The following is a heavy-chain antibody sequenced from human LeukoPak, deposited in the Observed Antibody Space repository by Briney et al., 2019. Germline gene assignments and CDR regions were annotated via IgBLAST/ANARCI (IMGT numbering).Heavy chain of an antibody. CDR1: GGSISSYY. CDR3: ARAHHLDYGDWFDP. Sequence: PSGTLSLTCTVSGGSISSYYWSWIRQPAGKGLEWIGRIYTSGSTNYNPSLKSRVTMSMDTSKNQFSLKMSSVTAADTAVYYCARAHHLDYGDWFDPWGQGILVPVSS. V-gene: IGHV4-4*07. D-gene: IGHD4-17*01. CDR2: IYTSGST. J-gene: IGHJ5*02.